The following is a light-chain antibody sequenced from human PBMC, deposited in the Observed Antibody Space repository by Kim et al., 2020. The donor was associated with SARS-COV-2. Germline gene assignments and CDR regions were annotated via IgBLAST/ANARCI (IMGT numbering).Light chain of an antibody. CDR1: QDITNF. CDR3: QQYDDLPLT. J-gene: IGKJ4*01. CDR2: DAS. V-gene: IGKV1-33*01. Sequence: DIQMTQSPSSLSASVGDRVTITCQASQDITNFLNWHQQKPGKAPKVLMYDASNLAAGVPSRFSGSGSGTDFTLTISSLQPEDIATYYCQQYDDLPLTFGGGTKLEI.